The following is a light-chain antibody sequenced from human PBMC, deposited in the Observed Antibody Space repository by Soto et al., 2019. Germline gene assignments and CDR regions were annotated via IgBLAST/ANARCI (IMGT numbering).Light chain of an antibody. Sequence: IVLTQSSATVSVAQEEIGTSSCRASQSVSSNLAWYQQIPGRAPRLLIYGASTSASAIAARLSASGSGTEFTLTFCSLQSEDFAVYYCQQYNNWSRAVGQGTKVDIK. CDR1: QSVSSN. J-gene: IGKJ1*01. CDR3: QQYNNWSRA. CDR2: GAS. V-gene: IGKV3-15*01.